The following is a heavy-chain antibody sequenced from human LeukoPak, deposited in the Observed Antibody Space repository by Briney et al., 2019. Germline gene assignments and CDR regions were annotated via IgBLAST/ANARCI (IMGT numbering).Heavy chain of an antibody. CDR2: ISYDGSNK. D-gene: IGHD1-26*01. CDR3: AKDIVDTNSGAFDI. J-gene: IGHJ3*02. V-gene: IGHV3-30*18. CDR1: GFTFSSYG. Sequence: GGSLRLSCAASGFTFSSYGMHWVRQAPGKGLEWVAVISYDGSNKYYADSVKGRFTISRGNSKNTLYLQMNSLRAEDTAVYYCAKDIVDTNSGAFDIWGQGTMVTVSS.